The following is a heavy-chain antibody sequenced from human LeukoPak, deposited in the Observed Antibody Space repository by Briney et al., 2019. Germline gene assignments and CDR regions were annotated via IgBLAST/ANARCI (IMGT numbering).Heavy chain of an antibody. J-gene: IGHJ4*02. CDR1: GFTFSTSG. D-gene: IGHD3-16*01. Sequence: PGGSLRLSCAASGFTFSTSGMHWVRQAPGKGLEWVAVIWYDGSEEYYADSVKGRFTVSRDNSKNTVYLQMNSVRAEDTAMYYWAKDLGTSGDRSSYGFFDHWGQGALVTVSS. CDR2: IWYDGSEE. CDR3: AKDLGTSGDRSSYGFFDH. V-gene: IGHV3-33*06.